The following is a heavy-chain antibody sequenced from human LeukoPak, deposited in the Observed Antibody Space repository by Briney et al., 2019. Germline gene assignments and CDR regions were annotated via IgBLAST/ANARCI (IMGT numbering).Heavy chain of an antibody. V-gene: IGHV4-39*01. Sequence: PQTMSLTCTVSGGSISSSSYYWGWIRQPPGKGLEWIGSIYYSGSTYYNPSLKSRVTISVDTSKNQFSLKLSSVTAADTAVYYCARLGYYDFWIDYWGQGTLVFVSS. D-gene: IGHD3-3*01. CDR2: IYYSGST. J-gene: IGHJ4*02. CDR1: GGSISSSSYY. CDR3: ARLGYYDFWIDY.